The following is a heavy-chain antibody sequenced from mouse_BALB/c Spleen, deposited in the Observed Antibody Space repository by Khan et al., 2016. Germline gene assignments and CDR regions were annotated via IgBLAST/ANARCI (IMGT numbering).Heavy chain of an antibody. D-gene: IGHD1-1*01. V-gene: IGHV14-3*02. CDR1: GFNIKDTY. Sequence: VQLQQSGAESVKPGASVKLSCTATGFNIKDTYMYWVKQRPEQGLEWIGRIDPANGNTKYVPKFQGKATITADTSSNTAYLQLSSLTSEDTAVYYCASELYYCGSSYYAMDYWGQGTSVTVSS. CDR3: ASELYYCGSSYYAMDY. CDR2: IDPANGNT. J-gene: IGHJ4*01.